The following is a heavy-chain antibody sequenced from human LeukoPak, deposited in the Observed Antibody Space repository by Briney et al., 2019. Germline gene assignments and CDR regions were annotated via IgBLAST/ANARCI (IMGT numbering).Heavy chain of an antibody. J-gene: IGHJ3*01. CDR3: TSRTGAI. CDR2: MRDNGRDK. Sequence: GGSLRLSCAASGFTLSSYGIHWVRQAPGKGLEWVSFMRDNGRDKYYLDSVKGRFTTSRDNSKNTLYLQMNSLRVEETAVYYCTSRTGAIWGQGTMVTVSS. V-gene: IGHV3-30*02. D-gene: IGHD7-27*01. CDR1: GFTLSSYG.